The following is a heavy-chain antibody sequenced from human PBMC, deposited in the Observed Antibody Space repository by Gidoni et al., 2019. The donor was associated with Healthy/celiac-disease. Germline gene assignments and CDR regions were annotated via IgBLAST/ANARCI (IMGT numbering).Heavy chain of an antibody. D-gene: IGHD3-22*01. V-gene: IGHV3-48*03. CDR3: ARGISYYDSSGYDY. CDR1: GFTFSSYE. CDR2: ISSSGSTI. J-gene: IGHJ4*02. Sequence: EVQLVESGGGLVQPGGSLRLSCAASGFTFSSYEMNWVRQALGKGLEWVSYISSSGSTIYYADSVKGRFTISRDNAKNSLYLQMNSLRAEDTAVYYCARGISYYDSSGYDYWGQGTLVTVSS.